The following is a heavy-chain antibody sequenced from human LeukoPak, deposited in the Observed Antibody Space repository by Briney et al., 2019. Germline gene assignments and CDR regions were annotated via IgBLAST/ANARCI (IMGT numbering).Heavy chain of an antibody. D-gene: IGHD6-19*01. V-gene: IGHV1-69*13. Sequence: SVKVSCTASGGTFSSYAISWVRQAPGQGLEWMGGIIPIFGTANYAQKFQGRVTITADESTSTAYMELSSLRSEDTAVYYCARDRSSGWYVRWFDYWGQGTLVTVSS. CDR3: ARDRSSGWYVRWFDY. CDR2: IIPIFGTA. J-gene: IGHJ4*02. CDR1: GGTFSSYA.